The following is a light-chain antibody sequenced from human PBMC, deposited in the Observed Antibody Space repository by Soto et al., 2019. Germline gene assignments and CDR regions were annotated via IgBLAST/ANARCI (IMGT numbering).Light chain of an antibody. Sequence: DIQLTQSPSFLSASVGDRVTITCRASQGISSYLAWYQQKPGKAPKLLIYAASTLQSRVPSRFSGSGSETEFTLTISSLQPEDFATYYCQQLNSYPLFGPGTKVDIK. CDR3: QQLNSYPL. CDR2: AAS. V-gene: IGKV1-9*01. J-gene: IGKJ3*01. CDR1: QGISSY.